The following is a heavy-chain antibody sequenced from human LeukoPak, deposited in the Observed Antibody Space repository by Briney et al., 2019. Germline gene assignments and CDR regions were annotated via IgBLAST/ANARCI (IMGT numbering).Heavy chain of an antibody. CDR3: ARRKVAATRNWFDP. CDR2: INPNSGGT. Sequence: ASVKVSCKASGYTFTGYYMHWVRQAPGQGLERMGWINPNSGGTNYAQKFQGRVTMTRDTSISTAYMELSRLRSDDTAVYYCARRKVAATRNWFDPWGQGTLVTVSS. D-gene: IGHD2-15*01. J-gene: IGHJ5*02. CDR1: GYTFTGYY. V-gene: IGHV1-2*02.